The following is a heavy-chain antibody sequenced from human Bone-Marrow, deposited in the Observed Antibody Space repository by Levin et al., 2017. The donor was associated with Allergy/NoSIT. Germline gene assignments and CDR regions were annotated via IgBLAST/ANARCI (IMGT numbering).Heavy chain of an antibody. J-gene: IGHJ4*01. V-gene: IGHV3-72*01. Sequence: GGSLRLSCAVSGFIFSDDYMDWVRQAPGEGLEWVGRIRNKANSYTTEYAASVRGRFIVSRDDSKNSLFLQMNSLRTEDTAVYYCTRSRVGSSPFDDWGHGILVTVSS. D-gene: IGHD1-26*01. CDR3: TRSRVGSSPFDD. CDR2: IRNKANSYTT. CDR1: GFIFSDDY.